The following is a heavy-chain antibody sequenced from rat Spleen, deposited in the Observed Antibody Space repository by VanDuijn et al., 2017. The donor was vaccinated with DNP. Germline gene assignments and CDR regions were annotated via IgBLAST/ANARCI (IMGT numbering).Heavy chain of an antibody. Sequence: QVQLRESGPGLVQPSQTLSLTCTASGFSLTIFHVHWVRQSPGKGLEWMGVMWSDGDTSSNSALKSRLSISRDTSKSQVFLKMNSLQTEDTATYYCARGIPDFDYWGQGVMVTVSS. D-gene: IGHD2-2*01. CDR2: MWSDGDT. CDR3: ARGIPDFDY. CDR1: GFSLTIFH. V-gene: IGHV2-32*01. J-gene: IGHJ2*01.